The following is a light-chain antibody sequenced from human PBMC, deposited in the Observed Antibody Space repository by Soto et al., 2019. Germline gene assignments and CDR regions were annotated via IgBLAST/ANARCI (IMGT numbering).Light chain of an antibody. CDR1: QGISSA. CDR2: DAS. Sequence: IQLTQSPSSLSASVGDRVTITCRASQGISSAVAWYQQKPGKAPKLLIYDASSLESGVPSRFSGSGSGTDFTLTISSLQPEDFATYSCQQFNSYLYTFGQGTKLEIK. V-gene: IGKV1-13*02. CDR3: QQFNSYLYT. J-gene: IGKJ2*01.